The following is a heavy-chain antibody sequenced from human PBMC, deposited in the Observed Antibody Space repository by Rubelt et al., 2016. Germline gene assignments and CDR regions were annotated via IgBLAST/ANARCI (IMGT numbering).Heavy chain of an antibody. CDR3: TTPPTTVTPMHALGI. J-gene: IGHJ3*02. V-gene: IGHV3-15*01. CDR2: IKRKGDGGTT. CDR1: GFTFSSYW. Sequence: EVQLVESGGGLVQPRGSLRVSCAASGFTFSSYWMSWVRQAPGKGLEWVGRIKRKGDGGTTDYAAPVKGRFTISRDDSKNTMYLQMNRLKIEDTAVYYCTTPPTTVTPMHALGIWGHGTMVTVSS. D-gene: IGHD4-17*01.